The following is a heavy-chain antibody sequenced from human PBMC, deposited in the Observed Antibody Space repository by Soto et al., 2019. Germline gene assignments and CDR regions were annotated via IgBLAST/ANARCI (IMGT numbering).Heavy chain of an antibody. D-gene: IGHD3-10*01. V-gene: IGHV1-69*01. J-gene: IGHJ6*02. CDR1: GVSFNNNG. Sequence: QVQLVQSGAEVKKPGSSVKVSCKTSGVSFNNNGIGWVRQAPGHGLEWMGGVSPPFRTSNYARKFQGRISITADASAGTVNMELSSLTSEDTAQYYCARVLYYGSGSYSPYGMDVWGHGITVTVSS. CDR2: VSPPFRTS. CDR3: ARVLYYGSGSYSPYGMDV.